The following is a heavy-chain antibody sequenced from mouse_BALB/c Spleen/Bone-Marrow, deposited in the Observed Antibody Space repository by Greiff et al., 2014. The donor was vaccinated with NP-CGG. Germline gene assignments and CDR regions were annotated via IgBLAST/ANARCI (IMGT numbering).Heavy chain of an antibody. V-gene: IGHV2-9*02. CDR2: IWADGST. CDR1: GFSLTSYG. CDR3: ARITTATGAMDY. Sequence: QVQLKESGPGLVAPSQSLSISCTVSGFSLTSYGVHWVRQPPGKGLEWLGVIWADGSTNYNSALMSRLSISKDNSKSQVFLKMNSLRTDDTAMYYCARITTATGAMDYWGQGTSVTVSS. J-gene: IGHJ4*01. D-gene: IGHD1-2*01.